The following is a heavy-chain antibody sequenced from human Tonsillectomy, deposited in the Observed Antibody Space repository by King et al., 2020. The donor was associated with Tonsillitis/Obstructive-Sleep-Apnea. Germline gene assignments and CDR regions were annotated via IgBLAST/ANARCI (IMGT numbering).Heavy chain of an antibody. CDR1: GGSISSYY. V-gene: IGHV4-59*01. CDR3: ARARGWTPLFDY. D-gene: IGHD6-19*01. J-gene: IGHJ4*02. Sequence: VQLQESGPGLVKPSETLSLTCTVSGGSISSYYWSWIRQPPGKGLEWIGYIYYSGSTYYNPSLKSRVTISVDTSKNQFSLKLSSVTAADTAVYYCARARGWTPLFDYWGQGTLVTVSS. CDR2: IYYSGST.